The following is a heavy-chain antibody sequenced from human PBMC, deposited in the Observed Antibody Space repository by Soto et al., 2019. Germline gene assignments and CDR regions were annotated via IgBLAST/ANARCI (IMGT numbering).Heavy chain of an antibody. V-gene: IGHV5-51*01. Sequence: SGESLKISCKGSGYSFTSYWIGWVRQMPGKGLEWMGIIYPGDSDTRYSPSFQGQVTISADKSISTAYLQWSSLQASDTAMYYCERHVEVAASSDYWGQGTLVTVYS. CDR1: GYSFTSYW. CDR2: IYPGDSDT. CDR3: ERHVEVAASSDY. J-gene: IGHJ4*02. D-gene: IGHD6-13*01.